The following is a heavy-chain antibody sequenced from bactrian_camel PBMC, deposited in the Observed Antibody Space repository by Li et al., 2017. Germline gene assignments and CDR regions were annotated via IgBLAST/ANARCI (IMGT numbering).Heavy chain of an antibody. V-gene: IGHV3S1*01. Sequence: QLVESGGDLVQPGVSLRLSCVASGFTFSSFWMYWVRQAPGKGLEWVSRINSGGASTYYADSVKGRFTIPRDNAKNTLYLQMNSLKTEDTAVYYCANLDSEYGGDWGQGTQVTVS. CDR2: INSGGAST. J-gene: IGHJ4*01. CDR3: ANLDSEYGGD. CDR1: GFTFSSFW. D-gene: IGHD2*01.